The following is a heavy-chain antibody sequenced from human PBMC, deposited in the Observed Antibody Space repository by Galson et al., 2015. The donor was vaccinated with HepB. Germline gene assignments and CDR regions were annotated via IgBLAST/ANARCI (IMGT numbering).Heavy chain of an antibody. V-gene: IGHV3-7*03. D-gene: IGHD2-21*02. J-gene: IGHJ4*02. CDR3: ARWDLKTAWRLGY. CDR2: LKEDGSVE. CDR1: GFRFNSYW. Sequence: LRLSCAGSGFRFNSYWMSWVRQAPGKGLEWVASLKEDGSVEQYVDSVKGRFTVSRDNAKDSLFLQMSSLGVEDTAVYYCARWDLKTAWRLGYWGRGTLVTVSS.